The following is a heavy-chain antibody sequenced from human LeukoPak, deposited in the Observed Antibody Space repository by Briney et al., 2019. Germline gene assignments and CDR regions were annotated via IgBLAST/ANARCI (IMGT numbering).Heavy chain of an antibody. CDR3: AKEQRIRHCSEGVCMEGYYFDY. V-gene: IGHV3-23*01. J-gene: IGHJ4*02. CDR1: GFNFNMFA. D-gene: IGHD6-25*01. Sequence: GGSLRLSCSGTGFNFNMFAINWVRQAPGKGLEWVSGLSRGGGTTSYADSVKGRFTISRDNSKQTVFLQMNSLKSDDTAIYYCAKEQRIRHCSEGVCMEGYYFDYWGQGTLVTVSS. CDR2: LSRGGGTT.